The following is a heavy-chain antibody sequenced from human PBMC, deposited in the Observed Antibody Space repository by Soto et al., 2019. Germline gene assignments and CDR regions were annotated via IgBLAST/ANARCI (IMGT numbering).Heavy chain of an antibody. CDR2: IIPIFGTA. J-gene: IGHJ4*02. CDR1: GGTFSSYA. D-gene: IGHD2-2*01. V-gene: IGHV1-69*13. Sequence: SVKVSCKASGGTFSSYAISWVRQAPGQGLEWMGGIIPIFGTANYAQKFRGRVTITADESTSTAYMELSSLRSEDTAVYYCAIALIGYCSSTSCYENILFAYWGQGTLVTVSS. CDR3: AIALIGYCSSTSCYENILFAY.